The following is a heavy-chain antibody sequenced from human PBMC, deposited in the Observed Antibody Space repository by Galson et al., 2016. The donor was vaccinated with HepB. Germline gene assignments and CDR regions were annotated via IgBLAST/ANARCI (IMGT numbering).Heavy chain of an antibody. CDR2: VYWDDDK. V-gene: IGHV2-5*02. Sequence: PALVKPTQTLTLTCVFSGFSLNATQMGVGWIRQSPGKTLDWLALVYWDDDKRYRPSLKSRLTITKDTSKSQVVLTVTNMDPVDTGTYYCAHTIWGIGGFGYWGQGALVTVSS. D-gene: IGHD7-27*01. J-gene: IGHJ4*02. CDR1: GFSLNATQMG. CDR3: AHTIWGIGGFGY.